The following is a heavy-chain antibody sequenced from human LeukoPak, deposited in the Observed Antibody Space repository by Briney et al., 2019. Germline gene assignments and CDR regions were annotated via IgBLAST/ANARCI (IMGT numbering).Heavy chain of an antibody. V-gene: IGHV4-59*01. CDR2: MSYSGRT. J-gene: IGHJ3*02. CDR1: GGSINSYY. D-gene: IGHD2-15*01. Sequence: SETLSLTCIVSGGSINSYYWSWIRQPPGKGLEWIGYMSYSGRTNYNPSLKSRVTTTVDTSKNHFSLKLSSVTAADTAVYYCVRILAYCSGGDCDYDTFDIWGQGTMVTVSS. CDR3: VRILAYCSGGDCDYDTFDI.